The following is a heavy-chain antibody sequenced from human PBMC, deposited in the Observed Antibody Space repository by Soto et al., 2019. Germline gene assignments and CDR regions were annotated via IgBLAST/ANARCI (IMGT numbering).Heavy chain of an antibody. V-gene: IGHV3-23*01. CDR1: GFTFNNFA. D-gene: IGHD3-10*01. J-gene: IGHJ4*02. CDR3: TSGEQQKIKWDGKFAS. Sequence: GGSLRLSCAASGFTFNNFAMIWVRQAPGQGLEWVSVISGGGYNTYYADSVKGRFTISRDNAKNTVYLQMSSLRVEDTAVYYCTSGEQQKIKWDGKFASWGQGTQVTVSS. CDR2: ISGGGYNT.